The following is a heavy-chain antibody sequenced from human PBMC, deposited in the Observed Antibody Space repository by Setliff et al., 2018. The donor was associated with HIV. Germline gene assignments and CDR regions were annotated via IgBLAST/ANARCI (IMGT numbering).Heavy chain of an antibody. D-gene: IGHD2-15*01. V-gene: IGHV4-59*08. CDR1: GGSISNYY. Sequence: SETLSLTCTVSGGSISNYYWSWIRQPPGKGLEWIGCGYYSGITHYDPSLKSRVSISVDASKNQFSPRLNSVTVADTAVYFCARSSRGSLRDLDYWGPGTLVTVSS. CDR3: ARSSRGSLRDLDY. CDR2: GYYSGIT. J-gene: IGHJ4*02.